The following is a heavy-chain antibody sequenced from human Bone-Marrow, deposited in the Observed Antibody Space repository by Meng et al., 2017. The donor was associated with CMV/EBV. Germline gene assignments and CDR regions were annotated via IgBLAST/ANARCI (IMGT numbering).Heavy chain of an antibody. Sequence: GESLKISCAASGFTFSDYYMRWIRQAPGKGLEWVSYISRSGSTIYYADSVKGRFTISRDNANNSLFLQMNSLRAEDTAVYYCAREVRFSIPRYGLDVWGQGNLVNVAS. V-gene: IGHV3-11*04. CDR1: GFTFSDYY. CDR3: AREVRFSIPRYGLDV. J-gene: IGHJ6*01. CDR2: ISRSGSTI. D-gene: IGHD3-3*01.